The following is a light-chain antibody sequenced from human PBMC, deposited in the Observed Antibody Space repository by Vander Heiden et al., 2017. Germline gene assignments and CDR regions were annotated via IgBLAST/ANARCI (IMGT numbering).Light chain of an antibody. Sequence: SSELTQDPAVSVALRQTVRITCQGDSLRSYDASWYQQKPGQAPVLVIYGKNNRPSGIPDRFSGSSSGNTASLTITGAQAEDEADYYCNSRDSSGNQLVFGGGTKLTVL. CDR1: SLRSYD. J-gene: IGLJ3*02. CDR2: GKN. V-gene: IGLV3-19*01. CDR3: NSRDSSGNQLV.